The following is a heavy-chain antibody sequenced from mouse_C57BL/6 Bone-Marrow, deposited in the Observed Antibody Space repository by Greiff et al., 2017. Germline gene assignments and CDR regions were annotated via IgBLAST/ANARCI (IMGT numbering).Heavy chain of an antibody. J-gene: IGHJ1*03. CDR1: GYSITSGYY. Sequence: VQLKESGPGLVKPSQSLSLTCSVTGYSITSGYYWNWIRQFPGNKLEWMGYISYDGSNNYNPSLKNRISITRDTSKNQFFLKLNSVTTEDTATDYCAREPPITTVPYWYFDVWGTGTTVTVSS. CDR3: AREPPITTVPYWYFDV. CDR2: ISYDGSN. D-gene: IGHD1-1*01. V-gene: IGHV3-6*01.